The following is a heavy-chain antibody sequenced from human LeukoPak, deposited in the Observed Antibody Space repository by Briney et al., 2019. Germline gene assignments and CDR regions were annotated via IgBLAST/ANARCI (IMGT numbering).Heavy chain of an antibody. D-gene: IGHD1-20*01. Sequence: ASVKVSCKASGYTFTSYYMHWVRQAPGQGLEWMGIINPSGGSTSYAQKFQGRVTMTRDTSTSTVYMELSSLRSEDTAVYYCARVLILTGTTSVLGAFDIWGQGTMVTVSS. CDR3: ARVLILTGTTSVLGAFDI. V-gene: IGHV1-46*01. CDR1: GYTFTSYY. CDR2: INPSGGST. J-gene: IGHJ3*02.